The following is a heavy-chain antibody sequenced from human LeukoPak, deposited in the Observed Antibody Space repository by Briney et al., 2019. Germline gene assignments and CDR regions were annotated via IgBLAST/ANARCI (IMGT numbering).Heavy chain of an antibody. J-gene: IGHJ4*02. Sequence: GGSLRLSCAASGFTFSRYSMNWVRQAPGKGLEWLSYISSSGSSIYYVDSVKGRFTISRDNAKNSLYLQMNSLRAEDTAVYYCATAVAPHYWGQGTLVTVSS. D-gene: IGHD2-15*01. CDR2: ISSSGSSI. CDR3: ATAVAPHY. CDR1: GFTFSRYS. V-gene: IGHV3-48*01.